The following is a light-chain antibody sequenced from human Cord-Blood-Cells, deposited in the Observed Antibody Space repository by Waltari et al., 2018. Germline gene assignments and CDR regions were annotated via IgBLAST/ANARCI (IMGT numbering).Light chain of an antibody. J-gene: IGLJ3*02. CDR1: SSDVGSYNL. CDR3: CSYAGSSTWV. V-gene: IGLV2-23*01. CDR2: EGS. Sequence: QSALTQPASVSGSPGQSITISCTGTSSDVGSYNLVSWYQQHPGKAPKHMIYEGSKRPSGFSNGFSGSKSGNTASLTISGLQAEDEADYYCCSYAGSSTWVFGGGTKLTVL.